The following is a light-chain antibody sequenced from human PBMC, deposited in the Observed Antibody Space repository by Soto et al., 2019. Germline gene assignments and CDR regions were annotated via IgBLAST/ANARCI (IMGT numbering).Light chain of an antibody. Sequence: ETVLTQSPGTVFLSPGERATLYCRTSQSLKTNFLAWYQQRPGQAPRLLIYGIFNIAAGVPGRFSGSGSGTDFTLTINGLEPEDSAVYYCQHYDGSPRTFGLGTKVEVK. CDR2: GIF. CDR3: QHYDGSPRT. J-gene: IGKJ2*01. CDR1: QSLKTNF. V-gene: IGKV3-20*01.